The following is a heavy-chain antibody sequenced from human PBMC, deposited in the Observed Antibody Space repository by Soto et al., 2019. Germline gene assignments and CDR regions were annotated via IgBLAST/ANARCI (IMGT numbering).Heavy chain of an antibody. J-gene: IGHJ6*03. CDR2: IYPGDSDT. CDR3: ARFNYEGYYYYYMDV. Sequence: GESLKISCKGSGYSFTSYWIGWVPQMPGKGLEWMGIIYPGDSDTRYSPSFQGQVTISADKSISTAYLQWSSLKASDTAMYYCARFNYEGYYYYYMDVWGKGTTVNVSS. V-gene: IGHV5-51*01. CDR1: GYSFTSYW. D-gene: IGHD4-4*01.